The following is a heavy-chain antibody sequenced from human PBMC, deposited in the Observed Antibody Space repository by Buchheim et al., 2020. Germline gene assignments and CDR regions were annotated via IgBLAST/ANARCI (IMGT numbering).Heavy chain of an antibody. CDR2: IKFDGSEK. CDR1: GFSFSSYW. CDR3: ARDGVQTGLYFDS. J-gene: IGHJ4*02. V-gene: IGHV3-7*01. D-gene: IGHD3-3*01. Sequence: EVHLVESGGGLVQPGGSLRLSCLASGFSFSSYWMNWVRQAPGKGLEWVASIKFDGSEKGYVGTVKGRFTISRDNAKNSVYLQMNSLRADDTAVYYCARDGVQTGLYFDSWGQG.